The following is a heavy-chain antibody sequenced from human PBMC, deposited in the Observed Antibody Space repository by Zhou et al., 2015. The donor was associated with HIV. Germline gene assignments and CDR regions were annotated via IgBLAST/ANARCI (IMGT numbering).Heavy chain of an antibody. J-gene: IGHJ4*02. V-gene: IGHV1-69*02. CDR1: GGTFSSYT. Sequence: QVQLVQSGAEVKKPGSSVKVSCKASGGTFSSYTISWVRQAPGQGLEWMGRIIPILGIANYAQKFQGRVTITADKSTSTAYMELSSLRSEDTAVYYCARGLVGKDGSGNHPFDYWGQGTLVTVSS. CDR3: ARGLVGKDGSGNHPFDY. CDR2: IIPILGIA. D-gene: IGHD3-10*01.